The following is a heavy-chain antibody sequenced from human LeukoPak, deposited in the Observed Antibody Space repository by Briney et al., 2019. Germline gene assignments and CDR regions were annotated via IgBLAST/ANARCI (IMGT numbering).Heavy chain of an antibody. D-gene: IGHD6-13*01. Sequence: PGRSLRLSCAASGFTFDDYAMHWVRRAPGKGLEWVSGISWNSGSIGYADSVKGRFTISGDNAKNSLYLQMNSLRAEDTALYYCAKDIRSSWYAPGSLGYWGQGTLVTVSS. CDR1: GFTFDDYA. CDR3: AKDIRSSWYAPGSLGY. CDR2: ISWNSGSI. J-gene: IGHJ4*02. V-gene: IGHV3-9*01.